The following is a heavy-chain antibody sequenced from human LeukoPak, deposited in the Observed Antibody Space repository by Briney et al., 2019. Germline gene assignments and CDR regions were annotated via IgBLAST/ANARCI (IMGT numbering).Heavy chain of an antibody. J-gene: IGHJ4*02. CDR3: ARSRWLQFPFDY. CDR1: GGSFSGYY. Sequence: PSETLSLTCAVYGGSFSGYYWSWIRQPPGKGLEWIGEINHSGSTNYNPSLKSRVTISVDTSKNQFSLKLSSVTAADTAVYYCARSRWLQFPFDYWGQGTLATVSS. CDR2: INHSGST. V-gene: IGHV4-34*01. D-gene: IGHD5-24*01.